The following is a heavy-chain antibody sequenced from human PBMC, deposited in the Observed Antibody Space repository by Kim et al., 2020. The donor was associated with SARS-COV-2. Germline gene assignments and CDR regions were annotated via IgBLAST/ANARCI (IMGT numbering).Heavy chain of an antibody. CDR1: GFTFSSYG. CDR2: ISYDGSNK. D-gene: IGHD3-9*01. CDR3: ARDRELRYFDWLSPPSRQIYYYGMDV. V-gene: IGHV3-33*05. J-gene: IGHJ6*02. Sequence: GGSLRLSCAASGFTFSSYGMHWVRQAPGKGLEWVAVISYDGSNKYYADSVKGRFTISRDNSKNTLYLQMNSLRAEDTAVYYCARDRELRYFDWLSPPSRQIYYYGMDVWGQGTTVTVSS.